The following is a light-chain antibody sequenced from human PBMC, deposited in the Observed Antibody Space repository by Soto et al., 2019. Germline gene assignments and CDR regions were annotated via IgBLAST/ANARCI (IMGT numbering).Light chain of an antibody. J-gene: IGKJ5*01. CDR1: QSVSNS. CDR3: HQRYNWPRVT. Sequence: EIVLTQSPATLSLSPGERVTLSCRASQSVSNSLAWYQQKPGQPPRLLIYDVSNRATGIPARFSGSGSGIDFTLTITSLEPEDFAVYFCHQRYNWPRVTFGQGTRLEIK. CDR2: DVS. V-gene: IGKV3-11*01.